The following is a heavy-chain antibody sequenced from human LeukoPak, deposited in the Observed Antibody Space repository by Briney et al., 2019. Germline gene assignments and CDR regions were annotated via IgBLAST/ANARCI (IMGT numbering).Heavy chain of an antibody. J-gene: IGHJ4*02. CDR1: GYTLTELS. CDR3: ATELLWFGRASRPLGH. Sequence: ASVKVSCKVSGYTLTELSMHWVRQAPGKGLEWMGGFDPEDGETIYAQKFQGRVTMTEDTSTDTAYMELSSLRSEDTAVYYCATELLWFGRASRPLGHWGQGTLVTVSS. D-gene: IGHD3-10*01. V-gene: IGHV1-24*01. CDR2: FDPEDGET.